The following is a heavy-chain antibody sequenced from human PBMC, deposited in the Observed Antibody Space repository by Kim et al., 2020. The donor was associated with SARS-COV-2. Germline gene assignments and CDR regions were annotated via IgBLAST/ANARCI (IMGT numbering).Heavy chain of an antibody. D-gene: IGHD6-6*01. V-gene: IGHV3-53*01. Sequence: SVQGLLTISRGNSRNTLYLQMNSLRAEDTAVYYCATRSMAGRTNYMDVWGKGTTVTVSS. J-gene: IGHJ6*03. CDR3: ATRSMAGRTNYMDV.